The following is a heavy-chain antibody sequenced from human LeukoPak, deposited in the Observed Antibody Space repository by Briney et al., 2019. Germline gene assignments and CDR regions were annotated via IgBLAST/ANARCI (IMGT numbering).Heavy chain of an antibody. V-gene: IGHV1-46*01. CDR3: ARALAAAAGRRAGMMGD. CDR2: VNPSGGST. D-gene: IGHD6-13*01. CDR1: GYTFTRYY. Sequence: GASVKVSCKASGYTFTRYYMHWVRQAPGQGLEWMGIVNPSGGSTTDAQKFQGRLTMTRDMSTSTVYMELSSLRSEDTAVYYCARALAAAAGRRAGMMGDWGQGTLVTVSS. J-gene: IGHJ4*02.